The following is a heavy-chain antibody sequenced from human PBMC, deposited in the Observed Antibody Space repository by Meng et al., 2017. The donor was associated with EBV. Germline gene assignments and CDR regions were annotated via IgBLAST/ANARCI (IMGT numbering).Heavy chain of an antibody. CDR3: VRELVGGTFDY. CDR1: GYTFTSYY. Sequence: QGQLVQSWAEVKKPGASVKVSCKASGYTFTSYYLHWVRQAPGQGLEWMGIIIPAGGNTNYAQKFRGRFTMTRDTSTSTVYMDLSILTSEDTAVYYCVRELVGGTFDYWGQGTLVTVSS. CDR2: IIPAGGNT. V-gene: IGHV1-46*01. J-gene: IGHJ4*02. D-gene: IGHD1/OR15-1a*01.